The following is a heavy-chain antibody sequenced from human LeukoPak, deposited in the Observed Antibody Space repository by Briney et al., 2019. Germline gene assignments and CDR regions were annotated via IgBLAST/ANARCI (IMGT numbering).Heavy chain of an antibody. Sequence: PGGSLRLSCAASGFTLSTYTMNWVRQAPGKGLEWVSSISGSSSYIYYADSVKGRFTISRDNAKNSLYLQMNSLRADDTAVYYCARASDYDSVWGSYRYYDWFDPWGQGTLVTVSS. CDR3: ARASDYDSVWGSYRYYDWFDP. CDR1: GFTLSTYT. J-gene: IGHJ5*02. D-gene: IGHD3-16*02. CDR2: ISGSSSYI. V-gene: IGHV3-21*01.